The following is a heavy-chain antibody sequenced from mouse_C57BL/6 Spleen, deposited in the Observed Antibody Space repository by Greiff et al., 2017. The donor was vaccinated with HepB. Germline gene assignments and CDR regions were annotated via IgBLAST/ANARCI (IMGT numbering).Heavy chain of an antibody. V-gene: IGHV2-2*01. J-gene: IGHJ4*01. CDR3: ARRYYGNYYYAMDY. D-gene: IGHD2-1*01. CDR2: IWSGGST. CDR1: GFSLTSYG. Sequence: QVQLKESGPGLVQPSQSLSITCTVSGFSLTSYGVHWVRQSPGKGLEWLGVIWSGGSTDYNAAFISRLSISKDNSKSQVFFKMNSLQADDTAIYYCARRYYGNYYYAMDYWGQGTSVTVSS.